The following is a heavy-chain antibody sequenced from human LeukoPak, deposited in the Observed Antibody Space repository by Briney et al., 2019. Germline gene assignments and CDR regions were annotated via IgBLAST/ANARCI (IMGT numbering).Heavy chain of an antibody. CDR2: ISSSSRTI. V-gene: IGHV3-48*01. CDR1: GFTFRSYS. J-gene: IGHJ5*02. Sequence: GGSLRLSCAASGFTFRSYSMNWVRQAPGKGLEWVSYISSSSRTIYYADSVKGRFTISRDNSKNTLYLQMNSLRAEDTAVYYCARDRYYYDSSGYIPFDPWGQGTLVTVSS. D-gene: IGHD3-22*01. CDR3: ARDRYYYDSSGYIPFDP.